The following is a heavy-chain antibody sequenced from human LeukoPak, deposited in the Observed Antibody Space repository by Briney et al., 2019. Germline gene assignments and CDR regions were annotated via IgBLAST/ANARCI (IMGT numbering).Heavy chain of an antibody. Sequence: PGGSLRLSCAASGFSFTTYWMSWVRQAPGKGLEWVANINQDATEKHYVDSVKGRFTISRDNDKNSIYLQMNSLRAEDTAVYYCAKDATPALGTVYMDVWGKGTTVTISS. CDR2: INQDATEK. V-gene: IGHV3-7*01. J-gene: IGHJ6*03. CDR1: GFSFTTYW. CDR3: AKDATPALGTVYMDV. D-gene: IGHD6-13*01.